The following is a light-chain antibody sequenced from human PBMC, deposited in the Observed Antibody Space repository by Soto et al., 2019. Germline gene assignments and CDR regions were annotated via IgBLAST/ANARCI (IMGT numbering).Light chain of an antibody. J-gene: IGKJ3*01. CDR1: QDIRTS. CDR2: GAS. Sequence: DIPMTQSPSSLSASVGARVSITCQASQDIRTSLSWFQQKPGRAPKLLIYGASNLEAGATSRFRGSGSGTDFTFTISSLQPEEIATYYCQQYDSLPPFTFGPGTKVDIK. V-gene: IGKV1-33*01. CDR3: QQYDSLPPFT.